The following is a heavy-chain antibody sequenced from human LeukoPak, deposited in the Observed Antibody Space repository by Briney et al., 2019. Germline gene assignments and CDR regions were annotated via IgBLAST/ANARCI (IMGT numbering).Heavy chain of an antibody. CDR1: GGSINSYY. J-gene: IGHJ4*02. CDR2: IYYSGST. D-gene: IGHD6-19*01. V-gene: IGHV4-59*12. CDR3: AGKAVAGPYFDY. Sequence: PSETLSLTCTVSGGSINSYYWSWIRQPPGKGLEWIGYIYYSGSTTYNPSLKSRVTMSVDTSKNQFSLKLSSVTAADTAVYYCAGKAVAGPYFDYWGQGTLVTVSS.